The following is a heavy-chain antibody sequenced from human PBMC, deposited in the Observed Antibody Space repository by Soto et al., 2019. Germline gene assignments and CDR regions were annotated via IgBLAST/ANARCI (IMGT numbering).Heavy chain of an antibody. V-gene: IGHV1-2*02. CDR2: INPNSGGT. Sequence: ASEKVSWKASGYTFTGYYMHWVRQAPGQGLEWMGWINPNSGGTNYAQKFQGRVTMTRDTSISTAYMELSRLRSDDTAVYYCARAGGGIVVVPAAIGDYYYGMDVWGQGTTVTVSS. D-gene: IGHD2-2*02. CDR3: ARAGGGIVVVPAAIGDYYYGMDV. J-gene: IGHJ6*02. CDR1: GYTFTGYY.